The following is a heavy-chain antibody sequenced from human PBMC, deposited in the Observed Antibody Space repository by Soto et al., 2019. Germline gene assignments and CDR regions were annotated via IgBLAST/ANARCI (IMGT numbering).Heavy chain of an antibody. D-gene: IGHD6-19*01. J-gene: IGHJ4*02. CDR2: ISAYNGNT. V-gene: IGHV1-18*01. CDR3: ARGTSGWYYFDY. CDR1: GYTFTSYG. Sequence: ASVKVSCKASGYTFTSYGISWVRQAPGQGLEWMGWISAYNGNTNYAQKLQGRVTMTSDTSTSTAYMELRSLRSDETAVYYCARGTSGWYYFDYWGQGTLVTVSS.